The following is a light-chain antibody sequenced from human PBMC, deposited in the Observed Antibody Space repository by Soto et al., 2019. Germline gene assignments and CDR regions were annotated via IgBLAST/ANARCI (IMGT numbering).Light chain of an antibody. J-gene: IGKJ4*01. CDR1: QSISSY. V-gene: IGKV1-39*01. CDR2: AAS. CDR3: QQSYNTPRT. Sequence: DIQMTQSPSSLSASVGDRVTITCRASQSISSYLNWYQQKPGKAPKLLIYAASSLHSGVPSRFSGSGSGTDFTLTISSLQPEDFATYYCQQSYNTPRTFGGGTKVEIK.